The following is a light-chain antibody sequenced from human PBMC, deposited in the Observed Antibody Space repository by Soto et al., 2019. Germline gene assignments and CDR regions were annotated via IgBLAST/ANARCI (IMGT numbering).Light chain of an antibody. Sequence: DFQMTQSPSTLSASVGDRVTITCRASQNINRWLAWYRQKPGKAPKLLIYTASRLEGGVPSRFSGSGSGTEFTLTISGLQPDDFATYYCQQYNSYPWTSGQGTKVEIK. CDR2: TAS. V-gene: IGKV1-5*03. CDR3: QQYNSYPWT. CDR1: QNINRW. J-gene: IGKJ1*01.